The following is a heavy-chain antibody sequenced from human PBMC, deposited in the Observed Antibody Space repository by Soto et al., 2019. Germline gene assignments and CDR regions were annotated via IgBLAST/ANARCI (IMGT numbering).Heavy chain of an antibody. CDR3: AIQAGYSYGSYYYYGMDV. V-gene: IGHV5-51*01. J-gene: IGHJ6*02. CDR1: GYSFTSYW. CDR2: IYPGDSDT. D-gene: IGHD5-18*01. Sequence: LGESLKISCKGSGYSFTSYWIGWVRQMPGKGLEWMGIIYPGDSDTRYSPSFQGQVTISADKSISTAYLQWSSLKASDTAMYYCAIQAGYSYGSYYYYGMDVWGQGTTVTVSS.